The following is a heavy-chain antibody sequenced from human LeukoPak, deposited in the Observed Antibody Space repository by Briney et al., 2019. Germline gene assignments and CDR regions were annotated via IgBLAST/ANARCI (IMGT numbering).Heavy chain of an antibody. V-gene: IGHV4-59*08. CDR2: IYYSGGT. D-gene: IGHD5-18*01. Sequence: KPSETLSLTCTVSGGSISSYYWSWIRQPPGKGLEWIGYIYYSGGTNYNPSLKSRVTISVDTSKNQFSLKLSSVTAADTAVYYCARRGYSYGDFDYWGQGTLVTVSS. CDR1: GGSISSYY. J-gene: IGHJ4*02. CDR3: ARRGYSYGDFDY.